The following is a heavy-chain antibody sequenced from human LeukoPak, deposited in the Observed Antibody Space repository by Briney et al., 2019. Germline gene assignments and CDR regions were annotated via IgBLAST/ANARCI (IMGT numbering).Heavy chain of an antibody. V-gene: IGHV4-38-2*02. Sequence: SETLSLTCAVSGYSISSGYYWGWIRQPPGKGLEWIGSMYHSGSTYYNPSLESRVTMSVDTSKNQFSLKLSSVTAADTAVYYCARDALILDYWGQGTLVIVSS. CDR1: GYSISSGYY. D-gene: IGHD2-8*01. J-gene: IGHJ4*02. CDR2: MYHSGST. CDR3: ARDALILDY.